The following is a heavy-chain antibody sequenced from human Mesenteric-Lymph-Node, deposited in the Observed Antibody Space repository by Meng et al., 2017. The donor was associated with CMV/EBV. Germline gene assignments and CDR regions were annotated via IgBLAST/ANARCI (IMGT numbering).Heavy chain of an antibody. CDR3: ARDINYGTWSNYYTGDAFDI. V-gene: IGHV3-21*01. CDR1: GFTFSSYS. J-gene: IGHJ3*02. D-gene: IGHD3-3*01. Sequence: GESLKISCAASGFTFSSYSMNWVRQAPGKGLEWVSSISSSSSYIYYADSVKGRFTISRDNAKNSLYLQMNSLRAEDTAVYYCARDINYGTWSNYYTGDAFDIWGQGTMVTVSS. CDR2: ISSSSSYI.